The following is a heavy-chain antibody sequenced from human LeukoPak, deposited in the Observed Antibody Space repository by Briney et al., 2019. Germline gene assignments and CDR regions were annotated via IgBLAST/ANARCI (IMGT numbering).Heavy chain of an antibody. D-gene: IGHD5-18*01. CDR2: ISYDGSNK. CDR3: AKVGFTWTQLWGGFDY. CDR1: GFTFSSYG. Sequence: PGGSLRLSCAASGFTFSSYGMHWVRQAPGKGLEWVAVISYDGSNKYYADSVKGRFTISRDNSKNTLYLQMNSLRAEDTAVYYCAKVGFTWTQLWGGFDYWGQGTLVTVSS. J-gene: IGHJ4*02. V-gene: IGHV3-30*18.